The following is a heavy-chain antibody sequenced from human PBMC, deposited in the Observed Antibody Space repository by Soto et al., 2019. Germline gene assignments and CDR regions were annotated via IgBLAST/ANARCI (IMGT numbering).Heavy chain of an antibody. J-gene: IGHJ2*01. CDR2: ISPHNAKT. D-gene: IGHD4-17*01. Sequence: QAQLVQSGPEVKEPGASVKVSCKASGYTFSSRGIYWVRQAPGQGLEWMGWISPHNAKTHYAQSLQGRVTLTTDTASSTDYMDLRRLRSDDTAVYYCVREAGDYDWYFDLWGRGTPVTVSS. CDR1: GYTFSSRG. CDR3: VREAGDYDWYFDL. V-gene: IGHV1-18*01.